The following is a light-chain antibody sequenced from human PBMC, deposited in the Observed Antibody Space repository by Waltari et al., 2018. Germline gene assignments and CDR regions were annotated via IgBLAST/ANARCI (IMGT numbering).Light chain of an antibody. CDR3: SSYTSIIPPFL. Sequence: QSALTQPASMSGSPGQSITIPCTRSRSDLGGYSFVSWYQQHPGKAPKPMIYDVSHRPSGVSNRFSGSKSGNTASLTISGLQPEDEADYYCSSYTSIIPPFLFGTGTKVTVL. CDR2: DVS. V-gene: IGLV2-14*01. J-gene: IGLJ1*01. CDR1: RSDLGGYSF.